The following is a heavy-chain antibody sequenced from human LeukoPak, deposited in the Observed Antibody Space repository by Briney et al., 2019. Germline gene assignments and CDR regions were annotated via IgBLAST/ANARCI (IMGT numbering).Heavy chain of an antibody. CDR3: ASPYGDYDYYYMDV. Sequence: GASVKVSCKASGYTFTSYGISWVRQAPGQGLEWMGGIIPIFGTANYAQKFQGRVTITADESTSTAYMELSSLRSEDTAVYYCASPYGDYDYYYMDVWGKGTTVTISS. CDR1: GYTFTSYG. V-gene: IGHV1-69*13. J-gene: IGHJ6*03. D-gene: IGHD4-17*01. CDR2: IIPIFGTA.